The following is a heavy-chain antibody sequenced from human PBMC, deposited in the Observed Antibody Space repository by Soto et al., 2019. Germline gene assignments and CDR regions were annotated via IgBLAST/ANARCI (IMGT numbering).Heavy chain of an antibody. D-gene: IGHD6-19*01. CDR3: ARILAVAGPGNIWIFHY. CDR1: GGSISSSNW. Sequence: PSENLSLTCAVSGGSISSSNWWSWVRQPPGKGLEWIGEIYHSGSTNYNPSLKSRVTISVDKSKNQFSLKLSSVTAAETAVYYCARILAVAGPGNIWIFHYWGQGNMVAVYS. CDR2: IYHSGST. J-gene: IGHJ4*02. V-gene: IGHV4-4*02.